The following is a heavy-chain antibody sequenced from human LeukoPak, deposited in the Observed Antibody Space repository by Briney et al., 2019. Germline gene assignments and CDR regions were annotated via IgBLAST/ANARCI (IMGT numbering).Heavy chain of an antibody. CDR3: AKDGGVLYGVDY. V-gene: IGHV3-23*01. CDR2: ISGSGEST. J-gene: IGHJ4*02. CDR1: GFTFSSYG. Sequence: GGSLRLSCAASGFTFSSYGMTWVRQAPGKGLEWVSAISGSGESTYNAGSVQGRFTISRDNSKNTLYLQMNSLRTEDTAVYYCAKDGGVLYGVDYWGQGTLVTVSS. D-gene: IGHD4/OR15-4a*01.